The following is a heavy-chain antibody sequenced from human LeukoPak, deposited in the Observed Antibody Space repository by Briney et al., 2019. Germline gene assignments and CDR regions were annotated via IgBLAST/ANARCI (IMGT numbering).Heavy chain of an antibody. CDR1: GGSVSSGSYY. CDR3: ARVSLFWSGFPYYYYGMDV. Sequence: PSETLSLTCTVSGGSVSSGSYYWNWIRQPPGKGLEWIGYIYYSGSTNYNPSLKSRVTISVDTSKNQFSLKLSSVTAADTAVYYCARVSLFWSGFPYYYYGMDVWGQGTTVTVSS. J-gene: IGHJ6*02. V-gene: IGHV4-61*01. CDR2: IYYSGST. D-gene: IGHD3-3*01.